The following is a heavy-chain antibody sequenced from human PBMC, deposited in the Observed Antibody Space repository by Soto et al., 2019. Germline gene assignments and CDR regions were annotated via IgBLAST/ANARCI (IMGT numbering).Heavy chain of an antibody. CDR1: GFTFSSYA. CDR2: ISGSGGST. V-gene: IGHV3-23*01. J-gene: IGHJ6*02. Sequence: EVQLLESGGGLVQPGGSLRLSCAASGFTFSSYAMSWVRQAPGKGLEWVSAISGSGGSTYYADSVKGRFTISRDNSKNTLYLQMNSLRAEDTAVYYCARVDTEVLTGGGMDVWGQGTTVTVSS. CDR3: ARVDTEVLTGGGMDV. D-gene: IGHD5-18*01.